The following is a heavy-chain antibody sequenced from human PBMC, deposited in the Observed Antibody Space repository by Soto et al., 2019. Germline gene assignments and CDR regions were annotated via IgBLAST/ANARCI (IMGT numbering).Heavy chain of an antibody. V-gene: IGHV4-34*01. J-gene: IGHJ6*02. CDR2: INHSGST. CDR1: GGSFSGYY. Sequence: QVQLQQWGAGLLKPSATLSLTCAVYGGSFSGYYWSWIRQPPGKGLEWIGEINHSGSTNYNPSLKSRVTISVDTSKTQFSLKLSSVTAADTAVYYCARVTGRYYYGMDVWGQGTTVTVSS. CDR3: ARVTGRYYYGMDV.